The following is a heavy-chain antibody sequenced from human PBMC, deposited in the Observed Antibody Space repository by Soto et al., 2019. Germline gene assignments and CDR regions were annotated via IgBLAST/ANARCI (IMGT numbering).Heavy chain of an antibody. D-gene: IGHD3-10*01. CDR1: GGSISSGGYY. J-gene: IGHJ5*02. CDR2: IYYSGST. CDR3: ARSVTP. Sequence: QVQLQESGPGLVKPSQTLSLTCTVSGGSISSGGYYWNWIRQHPGKGLEWIGHIYYSGSTYYNPSLKRRVTISEDMSKNLFSLKLTASTASDRAMYHCARSVTPWGQGTLVTVSS. V-gene: IGHV4-31*03.